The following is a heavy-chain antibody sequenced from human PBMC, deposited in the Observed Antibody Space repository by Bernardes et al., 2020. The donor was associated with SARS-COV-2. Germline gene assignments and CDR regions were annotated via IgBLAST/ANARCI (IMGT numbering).Heavy chain of an antibody. D-gene: IGHD2-2*01. J-gene: IGHJ4*02. CDR3: ARQDIVVVPAAMYFDY. CDR2: IYYSGST. CDR1: GGSISSSSYY. Sequence: SEPLSLTCTVSGGSISSSSYYWGWLLQPPGKGLEWIGSIYYSGSTYYNPSLKSRVTISVDTSKNQFSLKLSSVTAADTAVYYCARQDIVVVPAAMYFDYWGQGTLVTVSS. V-gene: IGHV4-39*01.